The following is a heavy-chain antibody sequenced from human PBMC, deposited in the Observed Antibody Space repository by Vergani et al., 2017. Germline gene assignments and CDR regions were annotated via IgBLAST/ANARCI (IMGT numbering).Heavy chain of an antibody. V-gene: IGHV3-11*05. CDR1: GFIFSDYY. Sequence: QVQLVASGGGLVRPGGSLRLSCAASGFIFSDYYMTWIRQTTGKGLEWVSSIASSTSYIYYADSVKGRFTISRDNSKNMLYLQMNSLRAEDTAVYYCARLSYDTSPYLQWGYDCWGQGTLVSVSS. CDR3: ARLSYDTSPYLQWGYDC. J-gene: IGHJ4*02. D-gene: IGHD3-22*01. CDR2: IASSTSYI.